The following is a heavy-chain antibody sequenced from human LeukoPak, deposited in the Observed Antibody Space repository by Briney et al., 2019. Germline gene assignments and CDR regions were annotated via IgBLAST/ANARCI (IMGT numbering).Heavy chain of an antibody. CDR1: GFTFSSYW. D-gene: IGHD6-13*01. CDR3: ARYVSSSWSYYYYYYYMDV. V-gene: IGHV3-7*01. J-gene: IGHJ6*03. Sequence: PGGSLRLSCAASGFTFSSYWMSWVRQAPGKGLEWVANIKQDGSEKYYVDSVKGRFTISRDNAKNSLYLQMNSLRAEDTAVYYCARYVSSSWSYYYYYYYMDVWGKGTTVTVSS. CDR2: IKQDGSEK.